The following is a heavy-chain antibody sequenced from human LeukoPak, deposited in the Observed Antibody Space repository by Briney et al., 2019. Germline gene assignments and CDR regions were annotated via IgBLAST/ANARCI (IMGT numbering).Heavy chain of an antibody. J-gene: IGHJ5*02. V-gene: IGHV4-59*01. CDR3: ARDNSGGGSGFDP. Sequence: SETLSLTCTVSGGSISTYYWSWIRQPPGKRLEWIGYIYYSGSTNYNPSLKSRVTISIGTSKNQFSLRLSSVTAADTAVYYCARDNSGGGSGFDPWGQGTLVTVSS. CDR2: IYYSGST. CDR1: GGSISTYY. D-gene: IGHD2-15*01.